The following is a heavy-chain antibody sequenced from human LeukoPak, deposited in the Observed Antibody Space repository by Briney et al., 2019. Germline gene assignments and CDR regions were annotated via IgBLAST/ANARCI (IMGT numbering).Heavy chain of an antibody. D-gene: IGHD1-14*01. CDR2: ISGSGGST. Sequence: GGPLRLSCAASGFTFSSYAMSWVRQAPGKGLEWVSAISGSGGSTYYADSVKGRFTISRDNSKNTLYLQMNSLRAEDTAVYYCAKDMSPKSKPAPFDYWGQGTLVTVSS. CDR3: AKDMSPKSKPAPFDY. CDR1: GFTFSSYA. J-gene: IGHJ4*02. V-gene: IGHV3-23*01.